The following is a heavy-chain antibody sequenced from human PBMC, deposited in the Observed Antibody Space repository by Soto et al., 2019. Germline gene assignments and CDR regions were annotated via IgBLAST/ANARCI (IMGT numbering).Heavy chain of an antibody. V-gene: IGHV5-51*01. CDR3: ARSLYSSSWYYYYYGMDV. CDR2: IYPGDSDT. D-gene: IGHD6-13*01. Sequence: GESLKISCKGSGYGFTSYWIGWVRQMPGKGLEWMGIIYPGDSDTRYSPSFQGQVTISADKSISTAYLQWSSLKASDTAMYYCARSLYSSSWYYYYYGMDVWGQGTTVTVS. J-gene: IGHJ6*02. CDR1: GYGFTSYW.